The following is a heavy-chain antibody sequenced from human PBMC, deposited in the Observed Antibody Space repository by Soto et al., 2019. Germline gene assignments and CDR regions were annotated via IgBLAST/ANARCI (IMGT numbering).Heavy chain of an antibody. Sequence: QVQLVESGGGVVQPGRSLRLSCAASGFTFSSYAMHWVRQAPGKGLEWVAVISYDGSNKYYADSVKGRFTISRDNSKNTLYLQMNSRRAEDTAVYYCAKRRRASFGYYDSSGYYPDFDYWGQGTLVTVSS. CDR2: ISYDGSNK. J-gene: IGHJ4*02. V-gene: IGHV3-30-3*02. CDR3: AKRRRASFGYYDSSGYYPDFDY. CDR1: GFTFSSYA. D-gene: IGHD3-22*01.